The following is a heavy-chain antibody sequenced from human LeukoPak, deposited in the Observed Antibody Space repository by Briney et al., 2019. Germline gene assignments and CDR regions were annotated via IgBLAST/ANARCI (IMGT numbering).Heavy chain of an antibody. V-gene: IGHV3-23*01. CDR2: ISGSGGST. Sequence: GGSLRLSCAASGFTFSSYAMSWVHQAPGKGLEWVSAISGSGGSTYYADSVKGRFTISRDNSKNTLYLQMNSLRAEDTAVYYCVKHVVVITSGADYWGQGTLVTVSS. CDR1: GFTFSSYA. CDR3: VKHVVVITSGADY. J-gene: IGHJ4*02. D-gene: IGHD3-22*01.